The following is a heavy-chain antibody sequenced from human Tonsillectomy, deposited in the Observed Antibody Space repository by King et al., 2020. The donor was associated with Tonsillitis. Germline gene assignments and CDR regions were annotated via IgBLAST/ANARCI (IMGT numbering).Heavy chain of an antibody. CDR2: ISAYNGNT. V-gene: IGHV1-18*01. CDR1: GYTFTSYG. Sequence: VQLVESGAEVKKPGASVKASCKASGYTFTSYGISWVRQAPGQGLEWMGWISAYNGNTNYAQKLQGRVTMTTDTSTSTAYMELRSLRSDDTAVYYCARDFSPGLYNWNDDGPYYYYYYGMDVWGQGTTVTVSS. CDR3: ARDFSPGLYNWNDDGPYYYYYYGMDV. J-gene: IGHJ6*02. D-gene: IGHD1-1*01.